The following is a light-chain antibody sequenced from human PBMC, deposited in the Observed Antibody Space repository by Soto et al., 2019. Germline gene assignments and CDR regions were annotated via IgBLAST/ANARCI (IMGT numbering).Light chain of an antibody. CDR3: QQYASLPLT. Sequence: IVLSQSPDTLSLSPGEGATLSCRASQTVRGNNIVWYQQRPGQAPRVLISGASSRATGIPDRFRGSGSGTDFSLSIRRLEPEDSAVYYCQQYASLPLTFGGGTKVDI. V-gene: IGKV3-20*01. CDR2: GAS. CDR1: QTVRGNN. J-gene: IGKJ4*01.